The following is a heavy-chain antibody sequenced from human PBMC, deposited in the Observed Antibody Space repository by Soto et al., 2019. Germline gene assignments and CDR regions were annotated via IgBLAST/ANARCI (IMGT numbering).Heavy chain of an antibody. J-gene: IGHJ6*03. CDR1: GGSFSGYY. CDR3: ARAGYDFWSGYFGGVDYYYYMDV. CDR2: INHSGST. D-gene: IGHD3-3*01. V-gene: IGHV4-34*01. Sequence: SETLSLTCAVYGGSFSGYYWSWIRQPPGKGLEWIGEINHSGSTNYNPSLKSRVTISVDTSKNQFSLKLSSVTAADTAVYYCARAGYDFWSGYFGGVDYYYYMDVWGKGTTVTVSS.